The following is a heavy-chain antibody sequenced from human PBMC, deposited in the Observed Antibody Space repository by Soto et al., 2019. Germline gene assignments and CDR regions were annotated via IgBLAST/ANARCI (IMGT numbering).Heavy chain of an antibody. Sequence: GVSVQVSSKACGGAFSSCAISWVRQAPGQGLEWMGGIIPIFGTANYAQKFQGRVTITADESTSTAYMELSSLRSEDTAVYYCARDSCSGGSCYSDVYFDYWGQGTLVTVSS. CDR2: IIPIFGTA. V-gene: IGHV1-69*13. J-gene: IGHJ4*02. CDR3: ARDSCSGGSCYSDVYFDY. D-gene: IGHD2-15*01. CDR1: GGAFSSCA.